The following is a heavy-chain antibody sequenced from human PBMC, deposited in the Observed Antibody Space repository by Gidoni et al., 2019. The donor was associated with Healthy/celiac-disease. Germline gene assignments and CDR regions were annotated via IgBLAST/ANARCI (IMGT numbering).Heavy chain of an antibody. J-gene: IGHJ4*02. V-gene: IGHV3-30-3*01. CDR1: GFTFSSYA. CDR2: ISYDGSNK. CDR3: ARGLRSSWYYFDY. Sequence: QVQLVESGGGVVQPGGSLRLSCAASGFTFSSYALHWVRQAQGKGLEWVAVISYDGSNKYYADSVKGRFTISRDNSKNTLYLQMNSLRAEDTAVYYCARGLRSSWYYFDYWGQGTLVTVSS. D-gene: IGHD6-13*01.